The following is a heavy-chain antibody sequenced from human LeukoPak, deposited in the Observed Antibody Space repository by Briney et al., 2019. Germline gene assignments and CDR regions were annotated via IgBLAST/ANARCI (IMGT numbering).Heavy chain of an antibody. D-gene: IGHD3-10*01. J-gene: IGHJ4*02. V-gene: IGHV1-2*02. Sequence: ASVKVSCKASGYTFTGYYMHWVRQAPGQGLGWMGWINPNSGGTNYAQKFQGRVTMTRDTSISTAYMELSRLRSDDTAVYYCAGIWFGELFNFDYWGQGTLVTVSS. CDR3: AGIWFGELFNFDY. CDR2: INPNSGGT. CDR1: GYTFTGYY.